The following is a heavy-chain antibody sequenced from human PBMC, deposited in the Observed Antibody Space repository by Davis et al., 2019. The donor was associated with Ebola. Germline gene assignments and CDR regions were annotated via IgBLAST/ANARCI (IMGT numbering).Heavy chain of an antibody. V-gene: IGHV4-4*01. CDR3: ATKILGTTWWPDFNY. D-gene: IGHD2-8*02. J-gene: IGHJ4*02. CDR1: GTSIASDKW. Sequence: GSLRLSCAVSGTSIASDKWWCWVRQPPGEGLQWIGEIHHSGSTNYNPSLKSRVTISLDKSKNQFSLRLSSVTAADTAVYFCATKILGTTWWPDFNYWGQGTLVTVSA. CDR2: IHHSGST.